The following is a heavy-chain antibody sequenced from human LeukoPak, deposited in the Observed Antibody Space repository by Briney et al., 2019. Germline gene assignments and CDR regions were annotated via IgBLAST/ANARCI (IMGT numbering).Heavy chain of an antibody. Sequence: SETLSLTCTVSGGSINNYYWSWIRQPPGKGLEWIGYIYYSGSTNYNPSLKSRVTISVDTSKNQFSLKLSSVTAADTAVYYCARDGYYYDSSGYNWGQGTLVTVSS. CDR2: IYYSGST. CDR1: GGSINNYY. J-gene: IGHJ4*02. V-gene: IGHV4-59*12. D-gene: IGHD3-22*01. CDR3: ARDGYYYDSSGYN.